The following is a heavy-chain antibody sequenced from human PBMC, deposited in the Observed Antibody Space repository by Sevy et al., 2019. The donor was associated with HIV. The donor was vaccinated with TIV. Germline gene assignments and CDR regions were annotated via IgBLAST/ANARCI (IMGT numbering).Heavy chain of an antibody. Sequence: GGSLRLSCAGSGFTFSDYAMHWVRQAPGEGLEWVAVISYDGSETYYADSVKGRFTISRDNSEDTLDLQMNGLRAEDTAVYYCVREGAPYRNVRYCSGNNCYCNWFDPWGQGTQVTVSS. CDR1: GFTFSDYA. V-gene: IGHV3-30-3*01. CDR3: VREGAPYRNVRYCSGNNCYCNWFDP. J-gene: IGHJ5*02. D-gene: IGHD2-15*01. CDR2: ISYDGSET.